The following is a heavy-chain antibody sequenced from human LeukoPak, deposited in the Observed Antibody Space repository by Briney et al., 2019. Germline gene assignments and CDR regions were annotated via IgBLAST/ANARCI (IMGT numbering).Heavy chain of an antibody. V-gene: IGHV3-23*01. CDR1: GFTFSSYA. D-gene: IGHD3-22*01. J-gene: IGHJ4*02. Sequence: QTGGSLRLSCAASGFTFSSYAMSWVRQAPGKGLEWVSAISGSGGSTYYADSVKGRFTISRDNSKNTLYLQMNSLRAEDTAVYYCAKSPAYYDSSGYYPDYWGQGTSVTVSS. CDR2: ISGSGGST. CDR3: AKSPAYYDSSGYYPDY.